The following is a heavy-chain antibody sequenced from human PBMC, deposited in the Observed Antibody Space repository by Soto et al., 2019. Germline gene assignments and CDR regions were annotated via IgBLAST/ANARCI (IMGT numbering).Heavy chain of an antibody. Sequence: EVHLLDSGGGLVQPGESLRLSCETSGFTFSNCGMTWVRQPPGKRLEWVSVITTNGHTDYADSVKGRFTISRDNSKNTVYLQMNSLRAEDTAVYYCAKGLLNGRWYAADWGQGTLVTVSS. D-gene: IGHD6-13*01. CDR1: GFTFSNCG. J-gene: IGHJ4*02. CDR3: AKGLLNGRWYAAD. V-gene: IGHV3-23*01. CDR2: ITTNGHT.